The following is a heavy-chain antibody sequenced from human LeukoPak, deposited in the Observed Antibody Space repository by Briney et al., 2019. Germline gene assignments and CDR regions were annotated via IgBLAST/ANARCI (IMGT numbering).Heavy chain of an antibody. Sequence: GESLKISCKGSGYGFTSYWIGWVRQMAGEGLEWMGTIYPGDSDTRYSPSFQGQVTISADKSISTAYLQWSSLKASDTAMYYCARSRSDTAIYFDYWGQGTLVTVSS. J-gene: IGHJ4*02. D-gene: IGHD5-18*01. V-gene: IGHV5-51*01. CDR1: GYGFTSYW. CDR3: ARSRSDTAIYFDY. CDR2: IYPGDSDT.